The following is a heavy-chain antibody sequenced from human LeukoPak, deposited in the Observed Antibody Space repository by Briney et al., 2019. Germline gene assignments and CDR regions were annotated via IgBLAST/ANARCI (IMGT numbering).Heavy chain of an antibody. V-gene: IGHV3-30*18. Sequence: PPGGSLRLSCAASGFTFSSYGMHWVRQAPGKGLEWVAVISYDGSNKYYADSVKGRFTISRDNSKNTLYLQMNSLRAEDTAVYYCAKSIVVVVAATGYFDYWGQGTLVTVSS. CDR3: AKSIVVVVAATGYFDY. CDR2: ISYDGSNK. J-gene: IGHJ4*02. D-gene: IGHD2-15*01. CDR1: GFTFSSYG.